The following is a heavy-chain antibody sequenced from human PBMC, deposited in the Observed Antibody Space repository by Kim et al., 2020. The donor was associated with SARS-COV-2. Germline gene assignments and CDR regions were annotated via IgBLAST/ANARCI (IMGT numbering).Heavy chain of an antibody. V-gene: IGHV3-74*01. D-gene: IGHD3-16*01. CDR3: ARVNWGLYSGMGV. Sequence: STDSVTSRIPNARDNARNTLYLKMNSLRAEDTAVYYCARVNWGLYSGMGVWGQGTTVTVSS. J-gene: IGHJ6*02.